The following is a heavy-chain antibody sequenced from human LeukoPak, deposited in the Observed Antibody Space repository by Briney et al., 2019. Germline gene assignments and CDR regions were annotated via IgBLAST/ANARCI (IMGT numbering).Heavy chain of an antibody. CDR2: INWNGGST. V-gene: IGHV3-20*04. J-gene: IGHJ3*02. CDR1: GFTFSSYE. CDR3: AREGVGDGGNYDAFDI. Sequence: GGSLRLSCAASGFTFSSYEMNWVRQAPGKGLEWVSGINWNGGSTGYADSVKGRFTISRDNAKNSLYLQMNSLRAEDTALYYCAREGVGDGGNYDAFDIWGQGTMVTVSS. D-gene: IGHD1-7*01.